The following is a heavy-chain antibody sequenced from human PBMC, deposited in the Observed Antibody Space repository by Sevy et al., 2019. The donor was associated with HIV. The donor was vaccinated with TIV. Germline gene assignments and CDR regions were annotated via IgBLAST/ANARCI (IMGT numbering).Heavy chain of an antibody. CDR3: ARGYYDSSVGWGAPDDAFDI. J-gene: IGHJ3*02. D-gene: IGHD3-22*01. V-gene: IGHV1-18*01. Sequence: ASVKVSCKASGYTFTSYGISWVRQAPGQGLEWMGWISAYNGNTNYAQKLQGRVTMTTDTSTSTAYMVLRSLRSDDTAVYYCARGYYDSSVGWGAPDDAFDIWGQGTMVTVSS. CDR1: GYTFTSYG. CDR2: ISAYNGNT.